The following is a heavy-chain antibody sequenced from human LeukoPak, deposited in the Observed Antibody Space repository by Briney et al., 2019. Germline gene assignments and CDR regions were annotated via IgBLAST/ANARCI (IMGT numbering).Heavy chain of an antibody. V-gene: IGHV1-2*02. CDR2: INPNSGGI. Sequence: ASVKVSCKASGYTFTGYYMHWVRQAPGQGLEWMGWINPNSGGINYAQKFQGRVTMTRDTSISTAYMELSRLRSDDTAMYYCAREHSYGYFHNFDYWGQGTLVTVSS. CDR1: GYTFTGYY. D-gene: IGHD5-18*01. J-gene: IGHJ4*02. CDR3: AREHSYGYFHNFDY.